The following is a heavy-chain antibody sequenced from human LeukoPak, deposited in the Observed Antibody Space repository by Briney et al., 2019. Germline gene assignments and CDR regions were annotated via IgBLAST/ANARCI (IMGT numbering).Heavy chain of an antibody. J-gene: IGHJ4*01. CDR3: AKDAWVGSSGYPFDY. D-gene: IGHD3-22*01. V-gene: IGHV3-30*02. CDR2: IRYDGSNK. CDR1: AFTFSSYG. Sequence: WGSLRLSCAASAFTFSSYGMHRVRQAPGKGLEWVAFIRYDGSNKYYADSVKGRSTISRDNSKNTLYLQMNSLRAEDTAVYYCAKDAWVGSSGYPFDYWGRGTLVTVSS.